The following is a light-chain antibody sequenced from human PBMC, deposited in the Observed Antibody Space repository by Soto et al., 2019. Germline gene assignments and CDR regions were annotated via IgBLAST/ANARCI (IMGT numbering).Light chain of an antibody. V-gene: IGKV1-5*03. J-gene: IGKJ1*01. CDR1: HTISSW. CDR2: KAS. Sequence: DIQMTQSPSTLSGSVGDRVTITCQASHTISSWLAWYQQKPGKASKLLIYKASTLKSGVPSRFSGSGSGTEFTLTISSLQPDDFATYYCQHYNSYSEAFGQGTKVDIK. CDR3: QHYNSYSEA.